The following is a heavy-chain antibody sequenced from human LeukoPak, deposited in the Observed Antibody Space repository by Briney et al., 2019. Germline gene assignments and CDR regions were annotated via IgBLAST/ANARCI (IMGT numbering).Heavy chain of an antibody. CDR3: ARLEYSKNFQH. J-gene: IGHJ1*01. CDR1: GYSFTSYD. V-gene: IGHV1-8*03. CDR2: MNPNSGNT. D-gene: IGHD4-11*01. Sequence: GASVKVSCKASGYSFTSYDINWVRQATGQGLEWMGWMNPNSGNTGYAQKFQGRVTITRNTSISTAYMELSSLRSEDTAVYYCARLEYSKNFQHWGQGTLVTVSS.